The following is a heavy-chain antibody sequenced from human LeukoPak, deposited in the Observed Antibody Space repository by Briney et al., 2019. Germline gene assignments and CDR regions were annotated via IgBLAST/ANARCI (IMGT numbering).Heavy chain of an antibody. J-gene: IGHJ4*02. Sequence: QPGGSLRLSCAASGFTFSSYWMHWVRQAPGKGLVWVSRINSDGSSTSYADSVKGRFTISRDNAKNTLYLQMNSLRAEDTAVYYCARGGYYGSGSYYFFDYWGQGTLVTVSS. CDR2: INSDGSST. CDR1: GFTFSSYW. CDR3: ARGGYYGSGSYYFFDY. D-gene: IGHD3-10*01. V-gene: IGHV3-74*01.